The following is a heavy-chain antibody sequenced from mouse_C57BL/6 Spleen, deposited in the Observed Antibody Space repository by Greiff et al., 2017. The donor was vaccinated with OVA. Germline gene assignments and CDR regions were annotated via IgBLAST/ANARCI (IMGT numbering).Heavy chain of an antibody. J-gene: IGHJ3*01. V-gene: IGHV1-18*01. CDR2: INPNNGGT. CDR3: ARRWLLGFAY. D-gene: IGHD2-3*01. Sequence: EVQLQESGPELVKPGASVKIPCKASGYTFTDYNMDWVKQSHGKSLEWIGDINPNNGGTIYNQKFKGKATLTVDKSSSTAYMELRSLTSEDTAVYYCARRWLLGFAYWGQGTLVTVSA. CDR1: GYTFTDYN.